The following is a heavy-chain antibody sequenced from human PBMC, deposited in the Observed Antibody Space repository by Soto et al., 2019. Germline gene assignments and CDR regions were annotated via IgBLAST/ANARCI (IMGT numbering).Heavy chain of an antibody. Sequence: GGSLRLSCAASGFTFSSCGMHWVRQAPGKGLEWVAVIWYDGSNKYYADSVKGRFTISRDNSKNTLYLQMNSLRAEDTAVYYCARDMGPYDSSALFDYWGQGTLVTVSS. V-gene: IGHV3-33*01. J-gene: IGHJ4*02. CDR3: ARDMGPYDSSALFDY. CDR1: GFTFSSCG. D-gene: IGHD3-22*01. CDR2: IWYDGSNK.